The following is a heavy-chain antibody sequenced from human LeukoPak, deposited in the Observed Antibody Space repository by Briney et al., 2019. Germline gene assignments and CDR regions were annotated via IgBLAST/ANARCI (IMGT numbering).Heavy chain of an antibody. CDR3: ARVQYYDSSGYYHPDAFDI. Sequence: GASVKVSCKASGYTFTSYDINWVRQATGQGLEWMGWMNPNSGNTGYAQKFQGRVTITRNTSISTAYMELSSLRSEDTAVYYCARVQYYDSSGYYHPDAFDIWGQGTMVTVSS. CDR2: MNPNSGNT. CDR1: GYTFTSYD. D-gene: IGHD3-22*01. J-gene: IGHJ3*02. V-gene: IGHV1-8*03.